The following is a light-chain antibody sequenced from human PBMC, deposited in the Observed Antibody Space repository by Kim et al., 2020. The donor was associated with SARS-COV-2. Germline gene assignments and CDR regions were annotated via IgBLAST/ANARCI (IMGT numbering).Light chain of an antibody. Sequence: SPGERAATSCRVSQSVSSSQLVWYQHKPGQPPRLLIYGSSNRATGIPVRFSGSGSGTDFTLTISTLEPEDFAVYYCQQYAAWPLTFGQGTKVDIK. CDR2: GSS. CDR1: QSVSSSQ. V-gene: IGKV3-20*01. J-gene: IGKJ1*01. CDR3: QQYAAWPLT.